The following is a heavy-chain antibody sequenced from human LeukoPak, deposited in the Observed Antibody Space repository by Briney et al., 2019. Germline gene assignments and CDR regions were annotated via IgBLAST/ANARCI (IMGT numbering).Heavy chain of an antibody. CDR2: INPSGGST. Sequence: ASVKVSCKASGYTFTSYYMHWVRQAPGQGLERMGIINPSGGSTSYAQKFQGRVTMTRDTSTSTVYMELSSLRSEDTAVYYCASSGRLGNWFDPWGQGTLVTVSS. CDR3: ASSGRLGNWFDP. V-gene: IGHV1-46*01. D-gene: IGHD2-15*01. CDR1: GYTFTSYY. J-gene: IGHJ5*02.